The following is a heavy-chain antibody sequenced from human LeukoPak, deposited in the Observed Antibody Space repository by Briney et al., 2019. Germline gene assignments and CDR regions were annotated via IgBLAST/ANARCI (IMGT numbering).Heavy chain of an antibody. J-gene: IGHJ6*03. CDR2: LYYSGST. V-gene: IGHV4-39*01. CDR1: GGSISSSTFY. Sequence: SETLSLTCTVSGGSISSSTFYWGWIRQPPGKGLEWIGSLYYSGSTYYNPSLKSRVTISVDTTKNQFSLKLASVTAADTAVYYCARRDKAYYYDSSASYSRDSRYSYYHYMDVWGKGTTVAVSS. D-gene: IGHD3-22*01. CDR3: ARRDKAYYYDSSASYSRDSRYSYYHYMDV.